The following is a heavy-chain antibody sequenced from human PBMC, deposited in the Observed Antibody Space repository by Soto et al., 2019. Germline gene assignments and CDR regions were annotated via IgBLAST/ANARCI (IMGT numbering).Heavy chain of an antibody. CDR3: ARDQGVAAACITWFDP. D-gene: IGHD6-13*01. J-gene: IGHJ5*02. CDR2: IHSSGST. V-gene: IGHV4-4*07. Sequence: SETLSLTCTVSGASMNSYHWSWIRQPAGKGLEWIGHIHSSGSTNYNPSLKSRVTMSVDTSKNQFSLRLVSLTAADTAVYYCARDQGVAAACITWFDPWGQGSLVTSPQ. CDR1: GASMNSYH.